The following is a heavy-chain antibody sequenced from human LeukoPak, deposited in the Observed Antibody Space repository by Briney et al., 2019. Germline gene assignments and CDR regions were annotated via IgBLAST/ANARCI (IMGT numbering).Heavy chain of an antibody. CDR2: INLDGSER. CDR1: GFTFSGHS. D-gene: IGHD4-17*01. Sequence: GGSLRLSCAASGFTFSGHSMTWVRQAPGKGLEWVANINLDGSERFYVDFVKGRFTISRDNADNSMYLQMNSLRAEDTAVYYCRRVKAGAIDYWGQGTLVTVSS. V-gene: IGHV3-7*01. J-gene: IGHJ4*02. CDR3: RRVKAGAIDY.